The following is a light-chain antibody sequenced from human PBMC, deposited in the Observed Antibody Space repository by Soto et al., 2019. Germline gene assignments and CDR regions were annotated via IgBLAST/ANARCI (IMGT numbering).Light chain of an antibody. CDR1: SSNIGSNY. CDR3: AVWDDSLSGVV. V-gene: IGLV1-47*01. Sequence: QSVLTQPPSASGTPGQRVTISCSGSSSNIGSNYVYWYQQLPRMAPKVLIYKNNQRPSGVPDRFSGFKSGTSASLAISGLRSEDEADYSCAVWDDSLSGVVFGGGTKLTVL. J-gene: IGLJ2*01. CDR2: KNN.